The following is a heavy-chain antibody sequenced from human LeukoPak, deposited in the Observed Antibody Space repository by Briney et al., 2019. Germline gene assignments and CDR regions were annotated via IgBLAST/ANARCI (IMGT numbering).Heavy chain of an antibody. J-gene: IGHJ4*02. CDR1: GYTVTSYD. D-gene: IGHD6-13*01. V-gene: IGHV1-8*01. Sequence: ASVKVSCKASGYTVTSYDINWVRQATGQGLEWMGWMNPNSGNTGYAQKFQGRVTMTRNTSISTAYMELSSLRSEDTAVYYCARGRRGSSWNYFDYWGQGTLVTVSS. CDR3: ARGRRGSSWNYFDY. CDR2: MNPNSGNT.